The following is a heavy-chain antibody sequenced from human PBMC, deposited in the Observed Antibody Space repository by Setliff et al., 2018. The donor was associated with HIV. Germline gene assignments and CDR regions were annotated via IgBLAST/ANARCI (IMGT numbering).Heavy chain of an antibody. J-gene: IGHJ5*02. CDR3: ASRVYYYASNNFLREEGFDT. V-gene: IGHV4-39*01. CDR1: GGSASNSRYY. Sequence: SETLSLTCTVSGGSASNSRYYWAWIRQPPGKGLEYMGGIHYNERTYYNPSLKSRVAISIDTSKNQLSLNLTAVTAAYTAVYYCASRVYYYASNNFLREEGFDTWGQGTLVTVSS. D-gene: IGHD3-22*01. CDR2: IHYNERT.